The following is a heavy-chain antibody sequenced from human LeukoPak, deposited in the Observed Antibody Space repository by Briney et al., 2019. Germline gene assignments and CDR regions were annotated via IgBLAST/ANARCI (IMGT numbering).Heavy chain of an antibody. V-gene: IGHV3-23*01. CDR3: AKAPTQTQQTVQR. D-gene: IGHD6-13*01. J-gene: IGHJ4*02. CDR2: ISGRGGST. Sequence: XAPXXGVEWVSAISGRGGSTYYADSVKGRFTISRDNSKNTLYLQMNSLRAEDTAVYYCAKAPTQTQQTVQRWGQGTLVTVSS.